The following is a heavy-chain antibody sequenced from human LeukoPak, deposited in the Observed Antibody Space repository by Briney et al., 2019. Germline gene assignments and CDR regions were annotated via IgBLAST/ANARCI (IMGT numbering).Heavy chain of an antibody. V-gene: IGHV3-74*01. CDR3: VRDWDHFDFDS. J-gene: IGHJ5*01. CDR2: IKGDGSHT. CDR1: GFTFSSYA. Sequence: AGGSLRLSCAASGFTFSSYAMSWVRQAPGKGLVWVSRIKGDGSHTIYADSVKGRFTISRDNAKNTLYLQIKSLRAEDTAVYYCVRDWDHFDFDSWGLGTLVTVSS. D-gene: IGHD3-9*01.